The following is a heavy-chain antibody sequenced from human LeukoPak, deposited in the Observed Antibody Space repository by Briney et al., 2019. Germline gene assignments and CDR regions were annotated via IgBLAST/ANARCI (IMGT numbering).Heavy chain of an antibody. D-gene: IGHD2-2*02. J-gene: IGHJ4*02. V-gene: IGHV3-9*01. CDR1: GFTFDDYA. CDR2: ISWNSGSI. Sequence: PGRSLRLSCAASGFTFDDYARHWGRQAPGKGLEWVSGISWNSGSIGSAASARSRLPISKDNATNSRYLQMNTLSAEDTALYYCAKDTRRYCSSTSCYTHFDSWGQGTLVTVSS. CDR3: AKDTRRYCSSTSCYTHFDS.